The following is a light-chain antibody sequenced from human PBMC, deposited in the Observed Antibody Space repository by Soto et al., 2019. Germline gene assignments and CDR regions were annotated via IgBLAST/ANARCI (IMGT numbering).Light chain of an antibody. CDR3: SSYTTIKTVV. CDR2: EVS. CDR1: SSDVGGYNY. Sequence: QSALTQPASVSGSPGQSITISCTGTSSDVGGYNYVFWFQHHPGKAPKLIIFEVSNRPSGVSDRFSGFKSANTAYLTISGVQPEDEADYHCSSYTTIKTVVFGGGTKLTVL. J-gene: IGLJ2*01. V-gene: IGLV2-14*01.